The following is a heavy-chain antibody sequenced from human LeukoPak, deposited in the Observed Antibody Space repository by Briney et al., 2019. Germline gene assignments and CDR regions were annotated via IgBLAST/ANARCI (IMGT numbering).Heavy chain of an antibody. CDR1: GFTVSSNY. V-gene: IGHV3-66*01. CDR2: IYSGGST. Sequence: GGSLRLSCAASGFTVSSNYMSWVRQARGKGLEWVSVIYSGGSTYYADSVKGRFTISRDNSKNTLYLQMNSLRAEDTAVYYCARDVRAGGYYFDYWGQGTLVTVSS. D-gene: IGHD3-10*01. CDR3: ARDVRAGGYYFDY. J-gene: IGHJ4*02.